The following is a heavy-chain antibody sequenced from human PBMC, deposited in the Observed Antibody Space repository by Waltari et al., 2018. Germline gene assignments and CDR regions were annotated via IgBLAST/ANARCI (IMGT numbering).Heavy chain of an antibody. D-gene: IGHD3-3*01. CDR2: VYTRGST. CDR3: ARGRGDGANFFFDY. V-gene: IGHV4-61*02. CDR1: GASVSSGGYS. J-gene: IGHJ4*02. Sequence: QVQLQESGPGLVKPSQTLSLICTVSGASVSSGGYSWSWTRQPAGKGREWIGLVYTRGSTKYHPTLKSRVTISVDTSKNQFSLKLSSVTAADTAIYYCARGRGDGANFFFDYWGQGTLVTGSS.